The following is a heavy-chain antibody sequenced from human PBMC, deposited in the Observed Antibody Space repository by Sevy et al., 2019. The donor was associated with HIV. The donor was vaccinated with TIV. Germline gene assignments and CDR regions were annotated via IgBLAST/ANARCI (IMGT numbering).Heavy chain of an antibody. V-gene: IGHV3-7*03. CDR2: IKQDGSEK. CDR1: GFTFSSYW. D-gene: IGHD6-19*01. J-gene: IGHJ4*02. Sequence: GGSLRLSCAASGFTFSSYWMSWVRQAPGKGLEWVANIKQDGSEKYYVDSVKGRFTISRDNAKNSLYLKMNSLRAEDTAVYYCARAGRIAVAGIDYWGQGTLVTVSS. CDR3: ARAGRIAVAGIDY.